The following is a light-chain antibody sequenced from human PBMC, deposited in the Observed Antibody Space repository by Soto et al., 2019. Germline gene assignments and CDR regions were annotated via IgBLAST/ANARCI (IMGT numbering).Light chain of an antibody. CDR2: DVS. CDR3: SSYMSSSTPYV. CDR1: SSDVVGYNY. Sequence: QSVLTQPASVSGSPGQSITISCTGTSSDVVGYNYVSWYQQHPGKAPNLMIYDVSNRPSGVSNRFSGSKSGNTASLTISGLQAEDEADYYCSSYMSSSTPYVFGTGTKLTVL. V-gene: IGLV2-14*01. J-gene: IGLJ1*01.